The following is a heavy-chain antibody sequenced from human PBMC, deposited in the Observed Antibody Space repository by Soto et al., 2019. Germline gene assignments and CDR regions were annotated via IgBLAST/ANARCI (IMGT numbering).Heavy chain of an antibody. CDR2: ISGSGGST. V-gene: IGHV3-23*01. D-gene: IGHD2-2*01. J-gene: IGHJ3*02. CDR1: GFTFSSYA. CDR3: AKDRTIVVVPAATIDAFDI. Sequence: PGGSLRLSCAASGFTFSSYAMSWVRQAPGKGLEWVSAISGSGGSTYYADSVKGRFTISRDNSKNTLYLQMNSLRAEDTAVYYCAKDRTIVVVPAATIDAFDIWGQGTMVTVSS.